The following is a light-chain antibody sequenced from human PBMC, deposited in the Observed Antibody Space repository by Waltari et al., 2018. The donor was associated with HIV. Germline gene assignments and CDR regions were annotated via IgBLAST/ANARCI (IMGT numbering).Light chain of an antibody. CDR3: QVWDSSIEVV. CDR2: DDT. Sequence: SYVLPQPPSVSVAPGQTARIPCGGNKIRSKSVPWYQQKPGQAPVLVVYDDTDRPSGIPERFSGSNSGNTATLAISRVEAGDEADYYCQVWDSSIEVVFGGGTKLTVL. CDR1: KIRSKS. J-gene: IGLJ3*02. V-gene: IGLV3-21*02.